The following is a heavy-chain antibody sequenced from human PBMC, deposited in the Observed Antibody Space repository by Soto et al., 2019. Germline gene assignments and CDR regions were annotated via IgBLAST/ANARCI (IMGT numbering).Heavy chain of an antibody. V-gene: IGHV4-4*02. CDR2: IYHSGST. J-gene: IGHJ5*02. Sequence: SETLSLTCAVSGGSISSSNWWSWVRQPPGKGLEWIGEIYHSGSTNYNPSLKSRVTISVDKSKNQFSLKLSSVTAADTAVYYCARALYYYGSGRGNWFGPWGQGTLVTVSS. CDR1: GGSISSSNW. D-gene: IGHD3-10*01. CDR3: ARALYYYGSGRGNWFGP.